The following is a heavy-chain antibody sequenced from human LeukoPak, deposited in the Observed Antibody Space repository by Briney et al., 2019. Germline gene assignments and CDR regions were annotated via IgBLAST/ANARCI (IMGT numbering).Heavy chain of an antibody. J-gene: IGHJ4*02. CDR2: ISSSSSYI. Sequence: GGSLRLSCAASGFTFSSYSMNWVRQAPGKGLEWVSSISSSSSYIYYADSVKGRFTISRDNAKNSLYLQMNSLRAEDTAVYYCARDRRNYYYGSGSYYGYWGQGTLVTVSS. CDR3: ARDRRNYYYGSGSYYGY. CDR1: GFTFSSYS. V-gene: IGHV3-21*01. D-gene: IGHD3-10*01.